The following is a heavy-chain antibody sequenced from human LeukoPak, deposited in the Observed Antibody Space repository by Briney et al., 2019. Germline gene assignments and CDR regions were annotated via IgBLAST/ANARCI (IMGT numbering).Heavy chain of an antibody. Sequence: ASVKVSCKASGHTFTSYGISWVRQAPGQGLEWMGWISAYNGNTNYAQKLQGRVTMTTDTSTSTAYMELRSLRSDDTAVYYCARAGYCSSTSCYRYYYYYYYYMDVWGKGTTVTVSS. V-gene: IGHV1-18*01. CDR2: ISAYNGNT. CDR3: ARAGYCSSTSCYRYYYYYYYYMDV. D-gene: IGHD2-2*01. CDR1: GHTFTSYG. J-gene: IGHJ6*03.